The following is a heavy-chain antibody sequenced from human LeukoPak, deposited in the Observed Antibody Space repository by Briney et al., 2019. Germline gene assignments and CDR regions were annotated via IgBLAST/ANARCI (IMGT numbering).Heavy chain of an antibody. CDR1: GFTFSSYA. Sequence: GGSLRLSCAASGFTFSSYAMSWVRQAPAQGLEWVSAICGSGGSTYYAASVKGRFTILRDNTKNTLYLQMNSLRAEDTAVYYCAKDVGYCSSTSCYIFDYWGQGSLVTVSS. CDR2: ICGSGGST. D-gene: IGHD2-2*02. J-gene: IGHJ4*02. V-gene: IGHV3-23*01. CDR3: AKDVGYCSSTSCYIFDY.